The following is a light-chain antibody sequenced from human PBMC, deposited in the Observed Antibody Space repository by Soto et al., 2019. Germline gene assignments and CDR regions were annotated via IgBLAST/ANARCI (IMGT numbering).Light chain of an antibody. CDR1: SGHSSYA. V-gene: IGLV4-69*01. Sequence: QSVLTQSPSASASLGASVKLTCTLSSGHSSYAIAWHQQQAEKGPRYLMKLNSDGSHSKGDGIPERFSGSSSGAERYLSISSLQSEDEADYYCQTWGTGIRVFGGGTKLTVL. J-gene: IGLJ2*01. CDR2: LNSDGSH. CDR3: QTWGTGIRV.